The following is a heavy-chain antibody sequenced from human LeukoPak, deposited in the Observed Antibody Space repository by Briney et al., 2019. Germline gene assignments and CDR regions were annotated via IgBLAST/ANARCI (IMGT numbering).Heavy chain of an antibody. J-gene: IGHJ4*02. D-gene: IGHD3-3*01. CDR1: GGSISSYY. V-gene: IGHV4-59*08. CDR2: IYYSGST. CDR3: ARASEWLRFDY. Sequence: SETLSLTCTVSGGSISSYYWSWIRQPPGKGLEWIGYIYYSGSTNYNPSLKSRVTISVDTSKNQFSLKLSPVTAADTAVYYCARASEWLRFDYWGQGTLVTVSS.